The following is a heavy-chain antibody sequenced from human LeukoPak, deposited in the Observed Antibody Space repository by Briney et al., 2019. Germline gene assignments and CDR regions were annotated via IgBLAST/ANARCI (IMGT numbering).Heavy chain of an antibody. CDR2: ISSSSSTI. J-gene: IGHJ4*02. Sequence: GGSLRLSCAASGFTFSSYSMNWVRQAPGKGLEWVSYISSSSSTIYYAGSVKGRFTISRDNAKNSLVLQMNSLRAEDTVLYYCARSRGSSGSYPFDYWGQGTLVTVSS. CDR1: GFTFSSYS. V-gene: IGHV3-48*01. D-gene: IGHD1-26*01. CDR3: ARSRGSSGSYPFDY.